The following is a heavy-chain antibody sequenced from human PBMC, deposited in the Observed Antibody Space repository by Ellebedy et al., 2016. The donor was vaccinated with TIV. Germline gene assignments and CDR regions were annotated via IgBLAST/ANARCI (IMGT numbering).Heavy chain of an antibody. CDR2: INWNSGST. D-gene: IGHD2-2*01. J-gene: IGHJ4*02. CDR1: GFNFEYAG. Sequence: SLKISCAASGFNFEYAGMHWVRQAPGKGLEWVSGINWNSGSTGYADSVQGRFTISRDNTQKSLYLQMNSLRAEDSALYYCAKELQGGVPAAFDSWGQGTLVTVSS. V-gene: IGHV3-9*01. CDR3: AKELQGGVPAAFDS.